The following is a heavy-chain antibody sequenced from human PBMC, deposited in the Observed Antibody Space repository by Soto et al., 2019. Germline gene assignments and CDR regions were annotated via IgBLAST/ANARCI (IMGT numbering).Heavy chain of an antibody. CDR1: GGSIISNSW. V-gene: IGHV4-4*02. D-gene: IGHD2-21*02. Sequence: QVQLQESGPGLVKPSETLSVTCGVSGGSIISNSWWSWVRQPPGKGLEWIGEIYHNGRTDCNPSLKSRVTMSVDTSKNQIFLNLSSVTAADTAVYYCARDCGGDCSYFDHWGQGTLVTVSS. CDR2: IYHNGRT. CDR3: ARDCGGDCSYFDH. J-gene: IGHJ4*02.